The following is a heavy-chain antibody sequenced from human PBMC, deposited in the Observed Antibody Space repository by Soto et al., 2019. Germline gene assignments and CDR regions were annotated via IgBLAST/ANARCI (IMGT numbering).Heavy chain of an antibody. CDR1: GGSISSSSYY. V-gene: IGHV4-39*01. CDR3: ASPIYGSGSYDY. CDR2: IYYSGST. Sequence: PSVPLSLTCTVSGGSISSSSYYWGWIRQPPGKGLAWSGSIYYSGSTYYNPSLKSRVTISVDTSKTQFSLKLSSVTAADTAVYYCASPIYGSGSYDYWGQGTLVT. J-gene: IGHJ4*02. D-gene: IGHD3-10*01.